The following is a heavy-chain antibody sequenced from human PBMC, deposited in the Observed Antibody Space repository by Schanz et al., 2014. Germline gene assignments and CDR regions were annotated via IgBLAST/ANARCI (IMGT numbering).Heavy chain of an antibody. CDR1: GFTFISYD. J-gene: IGHJ5*02. D-gene: IGHD3-3*01. V-gene: IGHV3-33*01. Sequence: VRLVESGGGLVQPGGSLRLSCVASGFTFISYDIHWVRQAPGKGLEWVAVIRYDGRNKNFVESVKGRFTISRDNAKNSLFLQMNSLRVEDTAVYYCARQPGRITVSGVVSNWFDPWGQGTLVTVSS. CDR3: ARQPGRITVSGVVSNWFDP. CDR2: IRYDGRNK.